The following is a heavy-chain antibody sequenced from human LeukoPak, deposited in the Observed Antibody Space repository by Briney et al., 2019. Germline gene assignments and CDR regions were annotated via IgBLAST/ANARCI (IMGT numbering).Heavy chain of an antibody. J-gene: IGHJ4*02. D-gene: IGHD5-24*01. CDR3: ARLRSERWLQVD. CDR1: GGSVTRGAYS. Sequence: PSENLSLTCTVSGGSVTRGAYSWTWIRQPVGKGLEWIGRIYTSGDTKYNPSLKSRVTISVGASNNQFSLKLSSVTAADTAVYYCARLRSERWLQVDWGQGTLVTVSS. V-gene: IGHV4-61*02. CDR2: IYTSGDT.